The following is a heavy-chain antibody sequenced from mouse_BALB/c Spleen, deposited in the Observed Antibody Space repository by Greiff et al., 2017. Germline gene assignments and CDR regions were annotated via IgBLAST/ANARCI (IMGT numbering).Heavy chain of an antibody. V-gene: IGHV5-6-5*01. CDR1: GFTFSSYA. CDR2: ISSGGST. CDR3: ARGLYASYWYFDV. D-gene: IGHD2-12*01. Sequence: EVKVVESGGGLVKPGGSLKLSCAASGFTFSSYAMSWVRQTPEKRLEWVASISSGGSTYYPDSVKGRFTISRDNARNILYLQMSSLRSEDTAMYYCARGLYASYWYFDVWGAGTTVTVSS. J-gene: IGHJ1*01.